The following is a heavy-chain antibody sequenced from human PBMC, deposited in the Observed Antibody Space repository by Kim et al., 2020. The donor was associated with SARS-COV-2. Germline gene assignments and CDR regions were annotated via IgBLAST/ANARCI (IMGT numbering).Heavy chain of an antibody. CDR1: GFTFDDYA. Sequence: SLRLSCAASGFTFDDYAMHWVRQAPGKGLEWVSGISWNSGSIGYADSVKGRFTISRDNAKNSLYLQMNSLRAADTALYYCAKDIYGSGSAYWGQGTLV. D-gene: IGHD3-10*01. V-gene: IGHV3-9*01. CDR2: ISWNSGSI. J-gene: IGHJ4*02. CDR3: AKDIYGSGSAY.